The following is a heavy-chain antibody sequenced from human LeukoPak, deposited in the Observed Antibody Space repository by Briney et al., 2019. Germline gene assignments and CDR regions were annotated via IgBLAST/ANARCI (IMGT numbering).Heavy chain of an antibody. D-gene: IGHD6-25*01. J-gene: IGHJ5*02. CDR2: ISAYNGNT. Sequence: GASVKVSCKASGYTFTSYGISWVRQAPGQGLEWMGWISAYNGNTNYAQKLQGRVTMTTDTSTSTAYMELRGLRSDDTAVYYCARALYSSAYNWFDPWGQGTLVTVSS. V-gene: IGHV1-18*01. CDR1: GYTFTSYG. CDR3: ARALYSSAYNWFDP.